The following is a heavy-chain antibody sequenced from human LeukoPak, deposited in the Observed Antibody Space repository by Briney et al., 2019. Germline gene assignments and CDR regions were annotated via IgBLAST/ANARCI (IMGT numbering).Heavy chain of an antibody. V-gene: IGHV4-39*01. D-gene: IGHD1-26*01. Sequence: SETLSLTCTVTGGSISSSTYYWAWIRQSPGKGLEWIGSITYSGSTYYNPSLESRVTISVDTSKNQFSLRLISVTAVDTAVYYCARQGVGATDCWGQGTLVTVSS. J-gene: IGHJ4*02. CDR1: GGSISSSTYY. CDR3: ARQGVGATDC. CDR2: ITYSGST.